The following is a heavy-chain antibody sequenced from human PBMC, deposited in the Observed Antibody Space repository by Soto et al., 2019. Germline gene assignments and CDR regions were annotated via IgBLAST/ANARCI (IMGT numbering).Heavy chain of an antibody. CDR3: AKVSSLDSSRGYYYYGMDV. J-gene: IGHJ6*01. V-gene: IGHV1-69*13. CDR1: GGTFSSYA. D-gene: IGHD4-4*01. CDR2: IIPIFGTA. Sequence: SVKISCKASGGTFSSYAISWVRQAAGQGLEWMGGIIPIFGTANYEQKFQSRVTITADDNTSTTYMELSSRRSDDAAVYYCAKVSSLDSSRGYYYYGMDVWGQGTTVTGAS.